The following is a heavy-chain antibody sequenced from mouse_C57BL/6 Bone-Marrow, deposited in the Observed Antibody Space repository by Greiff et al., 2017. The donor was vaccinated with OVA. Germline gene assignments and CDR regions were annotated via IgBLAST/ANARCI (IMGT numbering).Heavy chain of an antibody. J-gene: IGHJ3*01. CDR3: ARIYYGNPAWFAY. D-gene: IGHD2-1*01. CDR1: GYAFSSSW. CDR2: LYPGDGDT. V-gene: IGHV1-82*01. Sequence: VQLQQSGPELVKPGASVKISCKASGYAFSSSWMNWVKQRPGKGLEWIGRLYPGDGDTNYNGKFKGKATLTADKSSSTAYMQLSSLTSEDSAVYFCARIYYGNPAWFAYWGQGTLVTVSA.